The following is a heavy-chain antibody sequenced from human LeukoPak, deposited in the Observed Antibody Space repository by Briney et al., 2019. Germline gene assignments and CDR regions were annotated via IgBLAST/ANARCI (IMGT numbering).Heavy chain of an antibody. CDR1: GGPINNQY. CDR2: IFDTGNT. V-gene: IGHV4-59*11. CDR3: ARDQVGYGLDY. D-gene: IGHD5-18*01. J-gene: IGHJ4*02. Sequence: SETLSLTYIVSGGPINNQYWSWIRQPPGQGLEWIGYIFDTGNTNYNPSLKSRVAISLDTSKNQFSLKLSSVTAADTAVYYCARDQVGYGLDYWGQGTLVTVSS.